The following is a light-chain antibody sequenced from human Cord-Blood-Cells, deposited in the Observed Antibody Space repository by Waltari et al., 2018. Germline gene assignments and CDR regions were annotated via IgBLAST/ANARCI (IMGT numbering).Light chain of an antibody. V-gene: IGLV2-14*03. CDR2: DVN. CDR1: SSDVGCYHY. CDR3: SSYTSSSTWV. Sequence: QSALTPPASVSGSPGQSITIAFTGTSSDVGCYHYVCWYQQHPGKAPKLIVYDVNNRPSGVSNRFSGSKSGNTASLTISGLQAEDEADDYCSSYTSSSTWVFGGGTKLTVL. J-gene: IGLJ3*02.